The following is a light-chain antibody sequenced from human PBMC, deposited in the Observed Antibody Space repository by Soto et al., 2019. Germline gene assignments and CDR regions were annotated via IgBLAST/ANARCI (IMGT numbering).Light chain of an antibody. Sequence: EIVMTQSPATLSVSPGERATLSCRASQSVSRNLAWYQQKPGQAPRLLIFGASTRATGVPTRFSGSGSGTEFTLTITSLQSEDLAVYYCQQYNNWPSWTFGQGTKVEIK. J-gene: IGKJ1*01. V-gene: IGKV3-15*01. CDR2: GAS. CDR3: QQYNNWPSWT. CDR1: QSVSRN.